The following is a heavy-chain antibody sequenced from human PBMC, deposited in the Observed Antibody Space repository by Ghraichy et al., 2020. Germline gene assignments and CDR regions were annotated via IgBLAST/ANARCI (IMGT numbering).Heavy chain of an antibody. Sequence: SRDNAKNSLYLQMNSLRAEDTAVYYCARVASPDYGMDVWGQGTTVTVSS. CDR3: ARVASPDYGMDV. V-gene: IGHV3-11*01. D-gene: IGHD2-2*01. J-gene: IGHJ6*02.